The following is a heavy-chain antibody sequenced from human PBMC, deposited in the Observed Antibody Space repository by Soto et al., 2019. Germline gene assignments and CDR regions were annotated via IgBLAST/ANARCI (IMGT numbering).Heavy chain of an antibody. V-gene: IGHV4-30-4*01. D-gene: IGHD2-15*01. CDR3: ARHTPAISISDH. Sequence: SETLSLTCTVSGGSISSGDYYWSWIRQPPGKGLEWIGYIYYSGSTYYNPSLKSRVTISVDTSRNQFSLKLSSVTAADTAVYYCARHTPAISISDHWGQGTLVTVSS. CDR1: GGSISSGDYY. J-gene: IGHJ4*02. CDR2: IYYSGST.